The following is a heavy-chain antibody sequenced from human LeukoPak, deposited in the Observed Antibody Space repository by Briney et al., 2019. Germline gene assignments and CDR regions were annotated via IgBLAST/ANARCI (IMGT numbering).Heavy chain of an antibody. CDR1: GGSFSGYY. J-gene: IGHJ5*02. CDR3: ARGRGYCSGGSCYKNWFDP. CDR2: INHSGST. V-gene: IGHV4-34*01. Sequence: SETLSLTCAVYGGSFSGYYWSWIRQPPGKGLEWIGEINHSGSTNYNPSLKSRVTISVDTSKNQFPLKLSSVTAADTAVYYCARGRGYCSGGSCYKNWFDPWGQGTLVTVSS. D-gene: IGHD2-15*01.